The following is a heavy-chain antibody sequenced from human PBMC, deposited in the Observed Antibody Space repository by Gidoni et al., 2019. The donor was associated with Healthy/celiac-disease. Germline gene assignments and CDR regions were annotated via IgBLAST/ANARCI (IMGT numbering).Heavy chain of an antibody. CDR1: GSTFTSYA. J-gene: IGHJ4*02. V-gene: IGHV1-3*01. CDR3: ARDLGMGFFDY. Sequence: QVQLVQSGAEVKKPGASVTVSCKASGSTFTSYAMHWVRQAPGQRPEWMGWINAGNGNTKYSQKFQGRVTITRDTSASTAYMELSSLRSEDTAVYYCARDLGMGFFDYWGQGTLVTVSS. CDR2: INAGNGNT. D-gene: IGHD3-16*01.